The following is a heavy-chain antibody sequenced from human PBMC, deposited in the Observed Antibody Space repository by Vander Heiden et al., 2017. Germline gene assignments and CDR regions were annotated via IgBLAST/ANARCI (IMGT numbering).Heavy chain of an antibody. D-gene: IGHD3-9*01. V-gene: IGHV3-30*01. Sequence: QVQLVASGGGVVQPGRSLRLSCAATGFTFSSYAMHWVRQAPGKGLEWVAVISYDGRNEYYADSVKGRFTISRDNSKNTLYLQMNSLRAEDTAVYYCARDEFDILTGYYKKDFDYWGQGTLVTVSS. CDR2: ISYDGRNE. CDR1: GFTFSSYA. J-gene: IGHJ4*02. CDR3: ARDEFDILTGYYKKDFDY.